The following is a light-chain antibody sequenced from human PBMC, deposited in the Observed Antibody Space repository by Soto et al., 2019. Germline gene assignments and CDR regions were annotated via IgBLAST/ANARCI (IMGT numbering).Light chain of an antibody. CDR1: QSVNNY. Sequence: EIVMTQSPATLSLSPWERATLSCRASQSVNNYLAWYQQKPGQTPRLLIYATSTRATGIPARFSGSGSGTDFTLTISRLEPEDFAVYYCQQRSNWPITFGQGTRLEIK. CDR3: QQRSNWPIT. V-gene: IGKV3-11*01. J-gene: IGKJ5*01. CDR2: ATS.